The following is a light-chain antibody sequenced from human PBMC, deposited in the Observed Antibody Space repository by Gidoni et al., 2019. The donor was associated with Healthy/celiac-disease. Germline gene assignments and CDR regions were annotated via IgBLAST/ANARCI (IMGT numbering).Light chain of an antibody. CDR2: FGS. V-gene: IGKV2-28*01. Sequence: DIVMTPSPLSLPVTPGDPASISCRSSQRLLQSNGYNYLDWYLQKPGQSPQLLIYFGSIRASGVPDRFSGSGSGTDFTLKISRVEAEDVGVYYCMQAIQTPHSFGQGTKLEIK. CDR3: MQAIQTPHS. J-gene: IGKJ2*03. CDR1: QRLLQSNGYNY.